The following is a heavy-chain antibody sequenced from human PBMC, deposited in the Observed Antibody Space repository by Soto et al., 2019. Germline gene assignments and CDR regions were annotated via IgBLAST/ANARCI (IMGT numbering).Heavy chain of an antibody. Sequence: SETLSLTCTVSGGSISSSSYYWGWIRQPPGKGLEWIGSIYYSGSTYYNPSLKSRVTISVDTSKNQFSLKLSSVTAADTAVYYCARAASGSGYYYFDYWGLGNLVTVSS. V-gene: IGHV4-39*01. CDR3: ARAASGSGYYYFDY. CDR2: IYYSGST. D-gene: IGHD3-22*01. CDR1: GGSISSSSYY. J-gene: IGHJ4*02.